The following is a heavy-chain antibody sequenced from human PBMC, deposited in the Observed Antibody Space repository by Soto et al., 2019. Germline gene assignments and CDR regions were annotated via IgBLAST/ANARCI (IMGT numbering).Heavy chain of an antibody. V-gene: IGHV4-34*01. D-gene: IGHD3-3*01. Sequence: QVQLQQWGAGLLKPSETLSLTCAVYGGSFSGYYWSWIRQPPGKGLEWIGEINHSGSTNYNPSLKSRVTISVDTSKNQFSLKLSSVTAADTAVYYCARGRFLERLFSFGVLYPQNSMGYYFDYWGQGTLVTVSS. CDR3: ARGRFLERLFSFGVLYPQNSMGYYFDY. CDR2: INHSGST. CDR1: GGSFSGYY. J-gene: IGHJ4*02.